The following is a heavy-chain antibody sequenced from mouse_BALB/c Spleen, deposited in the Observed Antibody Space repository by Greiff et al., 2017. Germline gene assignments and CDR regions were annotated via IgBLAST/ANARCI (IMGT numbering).Heavy chain of an antibody. CDR2: IYPSDSYT. J-gene: IGHJ2*01. CDR3: TRGNFDY. CDR1: GYTFTSYW. V-gene: IGHV1-69*02. Sequence: VQLQQPGAELVRPGASVKLSCKASGYTFTSYWINWVKQRPGQGLEWIGNIYPSDSYTNYNQKFKDKATLTVDKSSSTAYMQLSSPTSEDSAVYYCTRGNFDYWGQGTTLTVSS.